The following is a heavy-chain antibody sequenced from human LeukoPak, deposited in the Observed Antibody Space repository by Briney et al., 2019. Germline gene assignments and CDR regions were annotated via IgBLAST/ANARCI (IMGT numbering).Heavy chain of an antibody. D-gene: IGHD3-3*01. J-gene: IGHJ4*02. CDR2: IKEDGSER. CDR3: ARGRDFWSGYSDY. V-gene: IGHV3-7*03. Sequence: GGSLRLSCEGSAFIFSGHWMNWVRQTPGKGLEWVASIKEDGSERQYVDSVKGRFSISRDNTKGSLFLQLNSLRAEDTAVYYCARGRDFWSGYSDYWGQGTLVTVSS. CDR1: AFIFSGHW.